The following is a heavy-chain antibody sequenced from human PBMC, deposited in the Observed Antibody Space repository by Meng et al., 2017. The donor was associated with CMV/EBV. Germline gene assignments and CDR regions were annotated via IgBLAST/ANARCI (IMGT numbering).Heavy chain of an antibody. J-gene: IGHJ4*02. V-gene: IGHV1-2*02. Sequence: ASVKVSCKASGCTFTGYYMHWVRQAPGQGLEWMGWINPNSGGTNYAQKFQGRVTMTRDTSISTAYMELSRLRSDDTAVYYCARTYYYDSSGPKGFDYWGQGTLVTVSS. CDR2: INPNSGGT. CDR3: ARTYYYDSSGPKGFDY. CDR1: GCTFTGYY. D-gene: IGHD3-22*01.